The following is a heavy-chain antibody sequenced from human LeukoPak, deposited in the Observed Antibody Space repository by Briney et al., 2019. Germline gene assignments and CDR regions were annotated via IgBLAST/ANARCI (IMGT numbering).Heavy chain of an antibody. CDR2: IYPGDSDA. J-gene: IGHJ4*02. CDR1: GYSFASYW. Sequence: VESLKISCKGSGYSFASYWIGWVRQMPGKGLEWMGIIYPGDSDARYSPSFQGQVTISADKSISTSYLQWSNVKASDTAMYYCARVNTAVFYYWGQGTLVTVSS. CDR3: ARVNTAVFYY. D-gene: IGHD5-18*01. V-gene: IGHV5-51*01.